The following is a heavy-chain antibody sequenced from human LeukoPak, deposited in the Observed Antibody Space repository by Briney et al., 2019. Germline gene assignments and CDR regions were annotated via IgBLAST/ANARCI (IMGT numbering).Heavy chain of an antibody. Sequence: GGSLRLSCAASGFTFSSYWMSWVRQAPGKGLEWVAVISYDGSNKYYADSVKGRFTISRDNSKNTLYLQMNSLRAEDTAVYYCARDLDYYDSSGYTDYWGQGTLVTVSS. CDR3: ARDLDYYDSSGYTDY. V-gene: IGHV3-30-3*01. CDR2: ISYDGSNK. J-gene: IGHJ4*02. CDR1: GFTFSSYW. D-gene: IGHD3-22*01.